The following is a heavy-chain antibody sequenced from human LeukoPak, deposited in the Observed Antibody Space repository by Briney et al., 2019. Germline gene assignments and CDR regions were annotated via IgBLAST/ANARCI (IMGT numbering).Heavy chain of an antibody. J-gene: IGHJ4*02. D-gene: IGHD1-7*01. Sequence: ASVKVSCKASGYTFTSYYMHWVRQAPGQGLEWMGIINPNGGSTSYAQKFQGRVTMTRDMSTSTVYMELSSLRSEDTAVYYCARVGCYNWNYEREDYWGQGTLVTVSS. CDR1: GYTFTSYY. V-gene: IGHV1-46*01. CDR3: ARVGCYNWNYEREDY. CDR2: INPNGGST.